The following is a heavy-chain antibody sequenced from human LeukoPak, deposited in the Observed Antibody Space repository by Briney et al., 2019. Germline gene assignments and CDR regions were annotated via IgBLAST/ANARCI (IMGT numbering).Heavy chain of an antibody. CDR1: GGSISSGGYC. V-gene: IGHV4-61*08. Sequence: PSQTPSLTCAVSGGSISSGGYCWSWIRQPPGKGLEWIGYIHDSGTTNYNPSLKSRVTISVDTSKNQFSLKVSSVTAADTAVYYCARVSWFPGTSYYYMDVWGKGTTVTVSS. CDR3: ARVSWFPGTSYYYMDV. D-gene: IGHD1-1*01. CDR2: IHDSGTT. J-gene: IGHJ6*03.